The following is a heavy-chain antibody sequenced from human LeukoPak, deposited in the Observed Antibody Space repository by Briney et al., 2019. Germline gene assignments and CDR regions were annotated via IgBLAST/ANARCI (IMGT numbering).Heavy chain of an antibody. V-gene: IGHV1-69*04. Sequence: SVKVSCKASGGTFSSYAISWVRQAPGQGLEWMGRIIPILGIANYAQKFQGRVTITADKSTSTAYMELSSLRSEDTAVYYCARDPRRGSRWYYYYGMDVWGQGTTVTVSS. CDR1: GGTFSSYA. CDR3: ARDPRRGSRWYYYYGMDV. D-gene: IGHD6-13*01. CDR2: IIPILGIA. J-gene: IGHJ6*02.